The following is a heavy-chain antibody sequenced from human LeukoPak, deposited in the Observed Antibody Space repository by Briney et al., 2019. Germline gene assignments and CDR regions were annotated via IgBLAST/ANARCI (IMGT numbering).Heavy chain of an antibody. D-gene: IGHD3-16*01. CDR1: GFTFRDYG. Sequence: PGGSLRLSCAVSGFTFRDYGMHWVRQAPGKGLEWISYITTSATAKYYADSLKGRFTISRDNSKNTLYLQMNSLRAEDTAVYYCAKGLVLDYYYMDVWGKGTTVTVSS. CDR3: AKGLVLDYYYMDV. V-gene: IGHV3-48*01. CDR2: ITTSATAK. J-gene: IGHJ6*03.